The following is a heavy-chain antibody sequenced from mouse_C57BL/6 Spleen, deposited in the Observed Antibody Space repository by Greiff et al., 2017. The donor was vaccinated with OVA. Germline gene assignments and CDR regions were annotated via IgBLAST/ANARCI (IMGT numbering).Heavy chain of an antibody. CDR3: ARGKQLRPYYFDY. CDR2: IYPGDGDT. D-gene: IGHD3-2*02. J-gene: IGHJ2*01. V-gene: IGHV1-82*01. Sequence: VMLVESGPELVKPGASVKISCKASGYAFSSSWMNWVKQRPGKGLEWIGRIYPGDGDTNYNGKFKGKATLTADKSSSTAYMQLSSLTSEDSAVYFCARGKQLRPYYFDYWGQGTTLTVSS. CDR1: GYAFSSSW.